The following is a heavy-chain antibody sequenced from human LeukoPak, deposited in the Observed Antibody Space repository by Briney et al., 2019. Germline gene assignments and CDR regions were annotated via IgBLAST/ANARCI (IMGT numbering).Heavy chain of an antibody. CDR3: ARGRADFWSGYGMDV. CDR1: GFTFSSYA. CDR2: ISYDGSNK. V-gene: IGHV3-30-3*01. Sequence: GRSLRLSCAASGFTFSSYAMHWVRQAPGKGLEWVALISYDGSNKYYADSVKGRFTISRDNSKNTLYLQMNSLRAEDTAVYYCARGRADFWSGYGMDVWGQGPTVTVSS. D-gene: IGHD3-3*01. J-gene: IGHJ6*02.